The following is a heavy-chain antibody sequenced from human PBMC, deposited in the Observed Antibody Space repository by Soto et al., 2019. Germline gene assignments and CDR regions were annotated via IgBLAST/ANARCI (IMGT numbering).Heavy chain of an antibody. CDR1: GGTFSSYA. V-gene: IGHV1-69*01. CDR2: IIPIFGTA. Sequence: QVQLVQSGAEVKKPGSSVKVSCKASGGTFSSYAISWVRQAPGQGLEWMGGIIPIFGTANYAQKFQGRVTITADESTSTALMELSRLSSEDTAVYYCARGGVGGTTRQENEDYFGYWGQGTLVTVSS. CDR3: ARGGVGGTTRQENEDYFGY. J-gene: IGHJ4*02. D-gene: IGHD1-7*01.